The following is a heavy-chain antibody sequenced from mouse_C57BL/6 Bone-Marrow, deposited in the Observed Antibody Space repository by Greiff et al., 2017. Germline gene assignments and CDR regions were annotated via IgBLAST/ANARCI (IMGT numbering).Heavy chain of an antibody. CDR2: INPGSGGT. V-gene: IGHV1-54*01. CDR1: GYAFTNYL. D-gene: IGHD1-1*01. CDR3: ARSCLWFDY. J-gene: IGHJ2*01. Sequence: VQLQQSGAELVRPGTSVKVSCKASGYAFTNYLIEWVKQRPGQGLEWIGVINPGSGGTYYNEKFKGKATLTADKSSSTAYMQLSSLTSEDSAVYFCARSCLWFDYWGQGTTLTVSS.